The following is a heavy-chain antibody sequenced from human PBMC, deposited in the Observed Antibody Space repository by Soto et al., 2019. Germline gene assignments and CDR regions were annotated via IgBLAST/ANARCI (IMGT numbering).Heavy chain of an antibody. J-gene: IGHJ5*02. D-gene: IGHD2-15*01. CDR3: ARWYGWFDR. V-gene: IGHV3-33*01. CDR2: LWYDGSNK. Sequence: QVQLVESGGGVVQPGRSLRLSCAASGFTFSSYGMHWVRQAPGKGLEWVAVLWYDGSNKYYADSVKGRFTISRDNSKNTLYRQMNSLSAEDTAVYYCARWYGWFDRWGQGTLVTVSS. CDR1: GFTFSSYG.